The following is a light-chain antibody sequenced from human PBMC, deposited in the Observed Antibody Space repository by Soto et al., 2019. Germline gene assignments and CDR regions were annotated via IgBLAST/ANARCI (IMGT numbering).Light chain of an antibody. CDR2: KAT. Sequence: DIQMTQSPSTLSASVGDGVTITCRASQSIGSWLPWYQQKPGKTPKLLIYKATNLQSEVPSRFSGRGSGTDFSLTISRLQPVDSATYFCQQYNDFQYTFDPGTKLEI. J-gene: IGKJ2*01. CDR3: QQYNDFQYT. V-gene: IGKV1-5*03. CDR1: QSIGSW.